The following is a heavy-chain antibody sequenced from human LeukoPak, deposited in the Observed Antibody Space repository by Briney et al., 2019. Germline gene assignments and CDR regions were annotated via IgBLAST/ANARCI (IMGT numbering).Heavy chain of an antibody. Sequence: PGGSLRLSCAASGFTFSSYAMSWVRQAPGKGLEWVSAISGSGGSTYYADSVKGRFTISRDNSKNTLYLQMNILRAEDTAVYYCAKTMERGHLYSSGWFKGRGGAFDIWGQGTMVTVSS. V-gene: IGHV3-23*01. J-gene: IGHJ3*02. CDR2: ISGSGGST. CDR3: AKTMERGHLYSSGWFKGRGGAFDI. CDR1: GFTFSSYA. D-gene: IGHD6-19*01.